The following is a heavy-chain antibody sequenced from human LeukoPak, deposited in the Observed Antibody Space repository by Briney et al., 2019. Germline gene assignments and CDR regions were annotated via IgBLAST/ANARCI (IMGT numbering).Heavy chain of an antibody. CDR3: ARDRVPAAIGYGMDV. Sequence: PGGSLRLSCAASGFTFSSCAMHWVRQAPGKGLEWVAVISYDGSNKYYADSVKGRFTISRDNSKNTLYLQMNSLRAEDTAVYYCARDRVPAAIGYGMDVWGQGTTVTVSS. CDR1: GFTFSSCA. V-gene: IGHV3-30-3*01. J-gene: IGHJ6*02. CDR2: ISYDGSNK. D-gene: IGHD2-2*01.